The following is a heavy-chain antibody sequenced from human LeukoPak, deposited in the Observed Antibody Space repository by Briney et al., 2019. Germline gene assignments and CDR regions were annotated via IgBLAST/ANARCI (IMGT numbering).Heavy chain of an antibody. V-gene: IGHV1-2*06. CDR1: GYTFTAYH. D-gene: IGHD3-3*01. CDR3: ARGSSLTIFDSYYFDY. Sequence: ASVKVSCKASGYTFTAYHLHWVRQAPGQGLEWMGRINPNSDGTNYAQKFQGRVTITRDTSINTAYMELSSLRSEDTAVYYCARGSSLTIFDSYYFDYWGQGTLVTVSS. J-gene: IGHJ4*02. CDR2: INPNSDGT.